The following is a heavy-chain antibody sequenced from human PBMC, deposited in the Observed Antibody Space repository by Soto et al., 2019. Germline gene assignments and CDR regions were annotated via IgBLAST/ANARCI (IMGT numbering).Heavy chain of an antibody. D-gene: IGHD6-13*01. Sequence: QLQLQESGPGLVKPSETLSLTCTVSGGSISSSSYYWSWIRQPPGKGLEWIGSIYYSGSTYYNPSLKSRVTISVDTSKNQFSLKLSSVTAAETAVYYCASLALQYSSSLYYWGQGTLVTVSS. CDR1: GGSISSSSYY. V-gene: IGHV4-39*01. CDR2: IYYSGST. CDR3: ASLALQYSSSLYY. J-gene: IGHJ4*02.